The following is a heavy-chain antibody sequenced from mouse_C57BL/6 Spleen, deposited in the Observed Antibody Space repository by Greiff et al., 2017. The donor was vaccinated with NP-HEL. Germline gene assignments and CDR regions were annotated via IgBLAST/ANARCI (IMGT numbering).Heavy chain of an antibody. CDR3: ARSSVYDGYSYYFDY. Sequence: VQLQQSGAELVRPGTSVKVSCKASGYAFTNYLIEWVKQRPGQGLEWIGVINPGSGGTNYNEKFKGKETLTADKSSSTAYMQLSSLTSEDSAVYFCARSSVYDGYSYYFDYWGQGTTLTVSS. CDR2: INPGSGGT. V-gene: IGHV1-54*01. J-gene: IGHJ2*01. D-gene: IGHD2-3*01. CDR1: GYAFTNYL.